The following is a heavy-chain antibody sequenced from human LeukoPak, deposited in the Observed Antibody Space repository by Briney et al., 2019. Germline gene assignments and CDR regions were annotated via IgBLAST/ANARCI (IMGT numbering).Heavy chain of an antibody. CDR3: ASGAISGGSYGN. Sequence: SEPLSLTCTVSGGSINSNNYYWGWIRQPPGKGLEWIGSIYYSGSTYYTPSLKSRVTISVDTSKNQFSLKLSSVTAADTAVYYCASGAISGGSYGNWGQGTLVTVSS. D-gene: IGHD1-26*01. V-gene: IGHV4-39*01. J-gene: IGHJ4*02. CDR1: GGSINSNNYY. CDR2: IYYSGST.